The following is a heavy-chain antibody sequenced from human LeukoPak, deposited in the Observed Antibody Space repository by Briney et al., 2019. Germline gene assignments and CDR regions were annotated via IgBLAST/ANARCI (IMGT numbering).Heavy chain of an antibody. D-gene: IGHD2-15*01. V-gene: IGHV3-48*03. CDR2: ISSSGSTI. CDR1: GFTFSSYE. J-gene: IGHJ4*02. CDR3: AKSPYRSGGSCYYFDY. Sequence: GGSLRLSCAASGFTFSSYEMNWVRRAPGKGLEWVSYISSSGSTIYYADSVKGRFTISRDNAKNSLYLQMNSLRAEDTAVYYCAKSPYRSGGSCYYFDYWGQGTLVTVSS.